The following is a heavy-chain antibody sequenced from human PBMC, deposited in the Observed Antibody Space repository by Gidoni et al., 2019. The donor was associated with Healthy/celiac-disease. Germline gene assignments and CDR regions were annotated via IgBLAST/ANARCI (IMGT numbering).Heavy chain of an antibody. CDR3: ARMSRPYYYYGMDV. CDR2: IYYSGST. V-gene: IGHV4-39*01. J-gene: IGHJ6*02. Sequence: QLQLQESGPGLVKPSATLSLTCTVSGGSISSSSYYWGWLRHPPGKGLEWIGSIYYSGSTYYNPSHKRRVTISVDTSKNQFSLKLSSVTAADTAVYYCARMSRPYYYYGMDVWGQGTTVTVSS. D-gene: IGHD6-13*01. CDR1: GGSISSSSYY.